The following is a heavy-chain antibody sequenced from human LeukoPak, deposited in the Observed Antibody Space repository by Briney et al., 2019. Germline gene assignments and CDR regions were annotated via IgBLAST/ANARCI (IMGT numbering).Heavy chain of an antibody. CDR3: ASGPDFYTDV. CDR2: IYYTGRT. CDR1: GGSINSNYWY. J-gene: IGHJ6*03. V-gene: IGHV4-59*01. D-gene: IGHD3-3*01. Sequence: PSETLSLTCTISGGSINSNYWYWSWIRQPPGKGLEWIGYIYYTGRTKNNPSLKSRVTISIDTSKNQFSLKLTSVTAADTAVYYCASGPDFYTDVWGKGTTVTVSS.